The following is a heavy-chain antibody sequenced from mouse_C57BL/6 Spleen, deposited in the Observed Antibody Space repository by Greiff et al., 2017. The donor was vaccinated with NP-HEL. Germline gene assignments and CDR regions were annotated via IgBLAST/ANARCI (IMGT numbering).Heavy chain of an antibody. D-gene: IGHD2-1*01. J-gene: IGHJ2*01. CDR1: GFTFTDYY. CDR2: IRNKANGYTT. V-gene: IGHV7-3*01. CDR3: ARSYGNYFDD. Sequence: EVHLVESGGGLVQPGGSLSLSCAASGFTFTDYYMSWVRQPPGKALEWLGFIRNKANGYTTEYSASVQGRLPISRDNSQSILYLQMNALRAEDSATYYCARSYGNYFDDWGQGTTLTVSS.